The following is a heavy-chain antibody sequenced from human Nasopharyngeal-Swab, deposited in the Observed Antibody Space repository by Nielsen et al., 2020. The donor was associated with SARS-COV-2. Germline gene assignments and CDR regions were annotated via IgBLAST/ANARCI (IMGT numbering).Heavy chain of an antibody. Sequence: GESLQISCAASGFTFSSYWMHWVRQAPGKGLVWVSRINSDGSSTSYADSVKGRFTISRDNSKNTLYLQMNSLRAEDTAVYYCARSPYGSEENWFDPWGQGTLVTVSS. V-gene: IGHV3-74*01. D-gene: IGHD3-10*01. CDR2: INSDGSST. CDR3: ARSPYGSEENWFDP. CDR1: GFTFSSYW. J-gene: IGHJ5*02.